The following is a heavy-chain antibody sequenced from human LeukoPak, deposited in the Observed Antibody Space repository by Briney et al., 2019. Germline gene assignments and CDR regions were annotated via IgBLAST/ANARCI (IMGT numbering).Heavy chain of an antibody. CDR2: IKSKTDGGIT. CDR1: GFTFSNAW. CDR3: TTRYCSGGRCDY. V-gene: IGHV3-15*01. J-gene: IGHJ4*02. Sequence: PGGSLRLSCAASGFTFSNAWMNWVRQAPGKGLEWVGRIKSKTDGGITDYAAPVKGRFTISRDDSKTTLYLQMNSLKTEDTAVYYCTTRYCSGGRCDYWGQGTLVTVSS. D-gene: IGHD2-15*01.